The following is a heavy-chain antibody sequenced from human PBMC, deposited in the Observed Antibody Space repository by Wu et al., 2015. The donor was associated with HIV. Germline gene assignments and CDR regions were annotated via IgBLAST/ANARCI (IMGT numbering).Heavy chain of an antibody. Sequence: QVQLVQSGAEVRKPGSSVKVSCTASGGTFSNFGISWVRQAPGQGLEWMGGIIPIFDTSKYAQKLQGRVTITTDASTSTAYMELSSLRSEDTAVYYCARDLLPTTTWTDSYYYGLDVWGQGTTVTVSS. J-gene: IGHJ6*02. CDR1: GGTFSNFG. V-gene: IGHV1-69*05. CDR2: IIPIFDTS. D-gene: IGHD1-26*01. CDR3: ARDLLPTTTWTDSYYYGLDV.